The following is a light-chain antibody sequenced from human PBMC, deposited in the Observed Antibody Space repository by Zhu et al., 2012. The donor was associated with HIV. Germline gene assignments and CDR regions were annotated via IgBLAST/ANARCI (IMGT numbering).Light chain of an antibody. CDR3: QQYGRSPLT. J-gene: IGKJ4*01. V-gene: IGKV3-20*01. CDR1: QTVAKNY. Sequence: EIVLTQSPGTLSLSPGERATLSCRASQTVAKNYLAWYQKKLGQPPRLLTYGASTRATGIPDRFSGSGSGTDLTLTISRLEPEDFAVYYCQQYGRSPLTFGGGTRVEIK. CDR2: GAS.